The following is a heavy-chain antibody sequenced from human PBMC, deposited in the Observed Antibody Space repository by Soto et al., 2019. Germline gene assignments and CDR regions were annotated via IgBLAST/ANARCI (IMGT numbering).Heavy chain of an antibody. CDR1: GFTFSRYS. D-gene: IGHD6-19*01. CDR3: AREGRVGGIDY. CDR2: ISSLSDYI. V-gene: IGHV3-21*06. J-gene: IGHJ4*02. Sequence: GSLRLSCAASGFTFSRYSMNWVRQAPGKGLEWVSSISSLSDYIFYTDSVKGRFIISRDNAKTSLYLQMNSLSAEDTAVYYCAREGRVGGIDYWGQGTTVTVSS.